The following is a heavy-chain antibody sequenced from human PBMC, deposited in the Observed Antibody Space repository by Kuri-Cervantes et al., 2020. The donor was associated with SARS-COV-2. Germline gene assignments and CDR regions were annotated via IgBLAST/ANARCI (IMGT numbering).Heavy chain of an antibody. CDR1: GGSISTDSYY. CDR3: ARGVVPQTYYDFWSGAYNWFDP. D-gene: IGHD3-3*01. V-gene: IGHV4-61*09. Sequence: SCTVSGGSISTDSYYWSWIRQPAGKGLEWLGDMKTSGSTNYNPSLKGRVTISVDTSKNQFSLKLSSVTAADTAVYYCARGVVPQTYYDFWSGAYNWFDPWGQGTLVTVSS. CDR2: MKTSGST. J-gene: IGHJ5*02.